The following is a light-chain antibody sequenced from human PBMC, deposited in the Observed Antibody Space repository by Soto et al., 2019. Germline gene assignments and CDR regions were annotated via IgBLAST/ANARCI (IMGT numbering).Light chain of an antibody. CDR2: GAS. CDR3: QQYGTSPLT. Sequence: EIVLTQSPATLSLSPGERATLSCRASQSVSSSYLAWYQRKPGQAPRLLIYGASSRATGIPDRFSGSGCGTDITLTFSRLEPEDFAVYYCQQYGTSPLTFGGGTKVEIK. J-gene: IGKJ4*01. CDR1: QSVSSSY. V-gene: IGKV3-20*01.